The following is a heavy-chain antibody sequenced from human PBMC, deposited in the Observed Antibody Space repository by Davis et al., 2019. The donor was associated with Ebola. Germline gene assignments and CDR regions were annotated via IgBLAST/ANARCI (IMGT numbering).Heavy chain of an antibody. CDR2: ISSSGGTT. V-gene: IGHV3-23*01. D-gene: IGHD3-16*01. J-gene: IGHJ3*02. CDR1: GFSLTSYA. Sequence: GESLKISCAASGFSLTSYAMSWVRQAPGKGPDWVSAISSSGGTTYYADSVKGRFTISRDTSKNTLYLQMNTLRADDTAVYYCAKDNVMTFGGPMEGALDIWGQGTMVTVSS. CDR3: AKDNVMTFGGPMEGALDI.